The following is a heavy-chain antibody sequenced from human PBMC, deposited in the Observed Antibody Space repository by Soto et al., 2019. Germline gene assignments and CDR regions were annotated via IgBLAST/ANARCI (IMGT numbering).Heavy chain of an antibody. V-gene: IGHV4-61*01. J-gene: IGHJ6*02. D-gene: IGHD3-3*01. Sequence: SETLSLTCTVSGGSVSSGSYYWSWIRQPPGKGLEWIGYIYYSGSTNYNPSLKSRVTISVDTSKNQFSLKLSSVTAADTAVFYWARDTTSFTFFGVVPLRSPSVMAVWGQGTPVTVPS. CDR1: GGSVSSGSYY. CDR2: IYYSGST. CDR3: ARDTTSFTFFGVVPLRSPSVMAV.